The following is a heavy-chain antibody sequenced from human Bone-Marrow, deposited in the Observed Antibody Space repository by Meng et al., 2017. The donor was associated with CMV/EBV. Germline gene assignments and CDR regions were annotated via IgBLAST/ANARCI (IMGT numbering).Heavy chain of an antibody. CDR2: IIPILGIA. CDR1: GGTFSSYT. CDR3: ARGAPDSAFGFDY. Sequence: SVKVSCKPSGGTFSSYTISWVRQAPGQGLEWMGRIIPILGIANDAQKFQGRVTNTADNSTSTAYMELSSLRSEDTAVYYCARGAPDSAFGFDYWGQGTLVTVSS. V-gene: IGHV1-69*02. J-gene: IGHJ4*02. D-gene: IGHD1-14*01.